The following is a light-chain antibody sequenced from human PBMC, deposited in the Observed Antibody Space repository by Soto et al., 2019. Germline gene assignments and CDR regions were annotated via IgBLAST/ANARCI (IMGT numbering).Light chain of an antibody. Sequence: QSALTQPASVSGSPGQSITISCTGTSSDVGDYKYVSWYQQHPGKAPKLMIYEVSNRPSGVSNRFSGSKSGNTASLTISGLQAEDEADYYCSSYTSSNTLFGGGTKLTFL. CDR1: SSDVGDYKY. J-gene: IGLJ2*01. CDR3: SSYTSSNTL. CDR2: EVS. V-gene: IGLV2-14*01.